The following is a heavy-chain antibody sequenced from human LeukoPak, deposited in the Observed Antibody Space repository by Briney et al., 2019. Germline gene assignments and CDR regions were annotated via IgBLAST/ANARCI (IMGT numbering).Heavy chain of an antibody. V-gene: IGHV3-11*04. CDR3: ARDFRGGKSRSPDC. D-gene: IGHD4-23*01. CDR1: GFTFSDYN. CDR2: ISRSGSTK. Sequence: GGSLRLSCAASGFTFSDYNMRWIRQAPGKGLKWVSSISRSGSTKYYADSVKGRFTISRDNAKNLLHLQMNSLRVEDTAVYYCARDFRGGKSRSPDCWGQGTLVIVSS. J-gene: IGHJ4*02.